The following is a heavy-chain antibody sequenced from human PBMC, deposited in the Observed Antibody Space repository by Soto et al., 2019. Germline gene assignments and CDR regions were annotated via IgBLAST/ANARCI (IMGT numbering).Heavy chain of an antibody. J-gene: IGHJ4*02. Sequence: GGSLRLSCAVSGFNFSSYAMSWVRQAPGKGLEWVSAISGSGGSTYYADSVKGRCTISRDNSKNTLYLQMNSLRAEDTAVYYCARVAVAGTYDYWGQGTLVTVSS. CDR3: ARVAVAGTYDY. CDR1: GFNFSSYA. CDR2: ISGSGGST. V-gene: IGHV3-23*01. D-gene: IGHD6-19*01.